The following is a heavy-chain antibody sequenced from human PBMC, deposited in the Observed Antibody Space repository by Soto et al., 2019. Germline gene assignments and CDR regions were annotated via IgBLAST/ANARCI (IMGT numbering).Heavy chain of an antibody. V-gene: IGHV1-18*01. CDR3: ARELQWLVPYYFDY. CDR1: GYTFTSYG. CDR2: ISAYNGNT. D-gene: IGHD6-19*01. J-gene: IGHJ4*02. Sequence: ASVKVSCKASGYTFTSYGISWVRQAPGQGLEWMGWISAYNGNTNYAQKLQGRVTMTTDTSTSTAYMELRSLRSDDTAVYYCARELQWLVPYYFDYWGKGTLVTVSS.